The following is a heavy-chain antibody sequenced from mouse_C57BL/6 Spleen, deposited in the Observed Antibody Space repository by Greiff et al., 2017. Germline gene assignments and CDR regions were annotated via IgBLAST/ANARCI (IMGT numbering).Heavy chain of an antibody. J-gene: IGHJ1*03. CDR2: IYPGDGDT. V-gene: IGHV1-82*01. CDR1: GYAFSSSW. CDR3: ARGPSYYGSSYGWYFDV. Sequence: QVQLKQSGPELVKPGASVKISCKASGYAFSSSWMNWVKQRPGKGLEWIGRIYPGDGDTNYNGKFKGKATLTADQSSSTAYMQLSSLTSEDSAVYFCARGPSYYGSSYGWYFDVWGTGTTVTVSS. D-gene: IGHD1-1*01.